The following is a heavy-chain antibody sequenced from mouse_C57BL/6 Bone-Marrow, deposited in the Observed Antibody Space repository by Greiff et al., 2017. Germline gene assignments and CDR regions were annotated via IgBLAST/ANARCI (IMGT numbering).Heavy chain of an antibody. CDR2: IRLKSDNYAT. D-gene: IGHD3-2*02. J-gene: IGHJ3*01. CDR1: GFTFSNYW. Sequence: EVKVEESGGGLVQPGGSMKLSCVASGFTFSNYWMNWVRQSPEKGLEWVAQIRLKSDNYATHYAESVKGRFTISRDDSKSSVYLQMNNIRAEDTGIYYCTVELRLAYWGQGTLVTVSA. CDR3: TVELRLAY. V-gene: IGHV6-3*01.